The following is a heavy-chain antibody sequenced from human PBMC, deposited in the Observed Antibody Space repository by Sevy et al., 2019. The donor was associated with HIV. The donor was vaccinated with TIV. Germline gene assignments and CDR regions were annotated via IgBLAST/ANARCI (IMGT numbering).Heavy chain of an antibody. CDR2: IYFTGNT. D-gene: IGHD6-6*01. CDR3: ARDSSTRPRVLDY. J-gene: IGHJ4*01. CDR1: GGSISSYF. Sequence: SENLSLTCSVSGGSISSYFWTWVRQSPGKGLEWIGNIYFTGNTDYSPSLKSRVSLSLDTSKSQFSLALKSVTAADTAIYFCARDSSTRPRVLDYWGHGTLVTVSS. V-gene: IGHV4-59*01.